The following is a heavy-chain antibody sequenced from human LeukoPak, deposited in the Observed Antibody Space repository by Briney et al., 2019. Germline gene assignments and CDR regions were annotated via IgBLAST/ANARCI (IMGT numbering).Heavy chain of an antibody. CDR3: ARVRNGAAAGRHYYYMDV. Sequence: GGSLRLSCAASGFTFSSYSMNWVRQAPGKGREWVSSISSSSSYIYYADSVKGRFTISRDNAKNSLYLQMNSLRAEDTAVYYCARVRNGAAAGRHYYYMDVWGKGTTVTVSS. CDR2: ISSSSSYI. CDR1: GFTFSSYS. V-gene: IGHV3-21*01. D-gene: IGHD6-13*01. J-gene: IGHJ6*03.